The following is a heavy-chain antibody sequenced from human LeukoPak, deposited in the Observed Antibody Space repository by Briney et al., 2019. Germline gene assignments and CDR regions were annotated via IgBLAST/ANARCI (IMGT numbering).Heavy chain of an antibody. V-gene: IGHV4-30-2*03. D-gene: IGHD3-22*01. CDR3: ARNDSSGYFDY. Sequence: PSQTLSLTCTVSGGSISSDSYSWSWIRQPPGKGLEWIGSVYHSGSTHYSPSLKSRVTISVDTSKNQFSLKLRSVTAADTAVYYCARNDSSGYFDYWGQGTLVTVSS. CDR1: GGSISSDSYS. CDR2: VYHSGST. J-gene: IGHJ4*02.